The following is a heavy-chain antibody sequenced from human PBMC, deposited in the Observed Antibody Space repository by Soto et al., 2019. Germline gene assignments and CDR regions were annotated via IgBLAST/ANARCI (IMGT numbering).Heavy chain of an antibody. Sequence: GASVKVSCKASGYTFTSYAMHWVRQAPGQRLEWMGWINAGNGNTKYSQKFQGRVTITRDTSANTAYMELSSLRSEDTAVYYCARGNLYYYDSSGYSNTAPFDYWGQGTLVTVSS. CDR3: ARGNLYYYDSSGYSNTAPFDY. J-gene: IGHJ4*02. CDR1: GYTFTSYA. V-gene: IGHV1-3*01. CDR2: INAGNGNT. D-gene: IGHD3-22*01.